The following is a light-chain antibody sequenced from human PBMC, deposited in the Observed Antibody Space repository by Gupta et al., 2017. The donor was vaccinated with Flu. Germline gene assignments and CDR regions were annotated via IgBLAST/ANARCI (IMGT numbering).Light chain of an antibody. V-gene: IGLV1-44*01. CDR3: AVWDEGLNGWV. CDR2: SSD. Sequence: SNSNIATNSVTWFQQLPGTAPKLLIHSSDQRPSGVPDRFSGSKSGTSASLAIGGLQSEDEADYYCAVWDEGLNGWVFGGGTKLSVL. J-gene: IGLJ3*02. CDR1: NSNIATNS.